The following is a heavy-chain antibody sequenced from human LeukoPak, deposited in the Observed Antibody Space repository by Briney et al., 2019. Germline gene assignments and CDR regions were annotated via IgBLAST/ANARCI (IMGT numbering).Heavy chain of an antibody. CDR3: AYYDSSGYYRLFFDY. V-gene: IGHV3-21*01. Sequence: GGSLRLSCAASGFTFSSYSMNWVRRAPGKGLEWVSSITSSNSYIYADSVKGRFTISRDNSKNTLYLQINSLRPEDTAVYYCAYYDSSGYYRLFFDYWGQGTLVTVSS. CDR1: GFTFSSYS. CDR2: ITSSNSYI. D-gene: IGHD3-22*01. J-gene: IGHJ4*02.